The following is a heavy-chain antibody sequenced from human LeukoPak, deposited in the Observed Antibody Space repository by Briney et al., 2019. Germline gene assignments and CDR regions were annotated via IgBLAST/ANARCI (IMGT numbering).Heavy chain of an antibody. Sequence: GGSLRLPCAASGFTFSSYSMNWVRQAPGKGLEWVSSISSSSSYIYYADSVKGRFTISRDNAKNSLYLQMNSLRAEDTAVYYCARMALYDILTGLYYFDYWGQGTLVTVSS. CDR1: GFTFSSYS. V-gene: IGHV3-21*01. D-gene: IGHD3-9*01. J-gene: IGHJ4*02. CDR3: ARMALYDILTGLYYFDY. CDR2: ISSSSSYI.